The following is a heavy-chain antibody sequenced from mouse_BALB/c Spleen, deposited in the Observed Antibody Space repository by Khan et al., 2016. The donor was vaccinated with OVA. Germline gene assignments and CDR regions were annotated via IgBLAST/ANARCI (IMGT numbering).Heavy chain of an antibody. CDR3: GRGGKCGY. V-gene: IGHV1S137*01. J-gene: IGHJ3*02. Sequence: VQLQESGAELVRPGVSVKISCKASGYTFTDYAMHWVKQRHAKSLEWIGVISTNYGDADYNQRFQGKASMTVDRSSSTVYMALARLTSEDSAIYFCGRGGKCGYWGQRTLVKVS. CDR2: ISTNYGDA. CDR1: GYTFTDYA. D-gene: IGHD1-1*02.